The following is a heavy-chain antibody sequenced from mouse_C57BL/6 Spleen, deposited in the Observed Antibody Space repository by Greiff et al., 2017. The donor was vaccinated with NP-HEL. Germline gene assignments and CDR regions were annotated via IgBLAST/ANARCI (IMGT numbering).Heavy chain of an antibody. J-gene: IGHJ3*01. CDR3: APDGYYGFAY. Sequence: QVQLQQPGAELVRPGTSVKLSCKASGYTFTSYWMHWVKQRPGQGLEWIGAIDPSDSYTNYNQKFKGKATLTVDTSSSTAYMQLSSLTSEDSAVYYCAPDGYYGFAYWGQGTLVTVSA. D-gene: IGHD2-3*01. CDR1: GYTFTSYW. CDR2: IDPSDSYT. V-gene: IGHV1-59*01.